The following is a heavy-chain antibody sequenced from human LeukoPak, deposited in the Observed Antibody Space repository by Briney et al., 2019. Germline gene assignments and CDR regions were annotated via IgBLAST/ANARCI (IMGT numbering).Heavy chain of an antibody. CDR3: AKGCYSSGWYGSGGSWFDP. Sequence: ASAKVSCRASAYTFTSYGISRVRQAPAQGVQWMVWVIAYNGNTNDAQKLQGRVTMTTDTSTSTAYMELRSLRSAATAVYYCAKGCYSSGWYGSGGSWFDPWGQGTLVTVSS. V-gene: IGHV1-18*01. J-gene: IGHJ5*02. CDR2: VIAYNGNT. D-gene: IGHD6-19*01. CDR1: AYTFTSYG.